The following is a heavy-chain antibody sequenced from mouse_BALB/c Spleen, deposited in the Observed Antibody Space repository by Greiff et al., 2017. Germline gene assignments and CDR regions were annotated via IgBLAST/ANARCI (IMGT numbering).Heavy chain of an antibody. V-gene: IGHV5-6-4*01. Sequence: EVQRVESGGGLVKPGGSLKLSCAASGFTFSSYTMSWVRQTPEKRLEWVATISSGGSYTYYPDSVKGRFTISRDNAKNTLYLQMSSLKAEDTAMYYCTRDDYYGSSFDYWGQGTTLTVSS. CDR1: GFTFSSYT. J-gene: IGHJ2*01. CDR2: ISSGGSYT. CDR3: TRDDYYGSSFDY. D-gene: IGHD1-1*01.